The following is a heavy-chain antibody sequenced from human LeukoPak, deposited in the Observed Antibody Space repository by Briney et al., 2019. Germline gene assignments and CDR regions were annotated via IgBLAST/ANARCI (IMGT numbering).Heavy chain of an antibody. V-gene: IGHV4-39*01. CDR2: IYYSGST. D-gene: IGHD3-22*01. Sequence: SETLSLTCTVSGGSISSSSYYWGWIRQPPGQGLEWIGSIYYSGSTYYNPSLKSRVTISVDTSKNQFSLKLSSVTAADTAVYYCARSSYYYETYDYWGQGTLVTVSS. CDR3: ARSSYYYETYDY. J-gene: IGHJ4*02. CDR1: GGSISSSSYY.